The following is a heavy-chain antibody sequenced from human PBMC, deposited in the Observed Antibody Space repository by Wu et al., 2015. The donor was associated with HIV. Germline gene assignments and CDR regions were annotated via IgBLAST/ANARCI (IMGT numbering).Heavy chain of an antibody. Sequence: QVQLVQSGAEVRKPGASVKVSCKASGYSFTGYYIHWMRQAPGQALEWMGWINPKSGGTSYAQKFQDRVTMTRDTSINTAYIDLNRLKSDDTAVYYCAREYCTSTSCFTLFDSWGQGTLVTVSS. CDR2: INPKSGGT. V-gene: IGHV1-2*02. CDR3: AREYCTSTSCFTLFDS. D-gene: IGHD2-2*02. CDR1: GYSFTGYY. J-gene: IGHJ4*02.